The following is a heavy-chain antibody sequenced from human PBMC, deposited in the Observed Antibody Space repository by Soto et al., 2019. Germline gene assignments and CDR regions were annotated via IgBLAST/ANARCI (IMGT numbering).Heavy chain of an antibody. D-gene: IGHD6-13*01. CDR3: AKDREYSNTWPDY. Sequence: PGGSLRLSCAASGFTFSNYVMHWVRQAPGKGLKGVAFISYDGIKTYYADSVKGRFTISRDNSKNTLYLQMNSLRPEGTAVYHCAKDREYSNTWPDYWGQGTLVTVSS. V-gene: IGHV3-30*18. CDR2: ISYDGIKT. J-gene: IGHJ4*02. CDR1: GFTFSNYV.